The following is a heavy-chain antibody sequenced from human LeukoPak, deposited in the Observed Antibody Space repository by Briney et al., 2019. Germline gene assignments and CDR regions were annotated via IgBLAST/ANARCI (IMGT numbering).Heavy chain of an antibody. V-gene: IGHV1-2*02. CDR2: INPNRGGT. Sequence: ASVKVSCKASGYTFTGYYMHWVRQPPGQGLEWMGWINPNRGGTNYAQKFQGRVTMTRDTSMSTAYMELSRLRADDTAVYYCARGGGSVTTRYYYYYMDVWGKGTTVTVSS. J-gene: IGHJ6*03. D-gene: IGHD2-15*01. CDR1: GYTFTGYY. CDR3: ARGGGSVTTRYYYYYMDV.